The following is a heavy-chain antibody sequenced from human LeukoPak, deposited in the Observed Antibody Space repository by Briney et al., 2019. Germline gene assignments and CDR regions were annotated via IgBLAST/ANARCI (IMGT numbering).Heavy chain of an antibody. Sequence: GGSLRLSCAASGFTFSDYSMTWIRQAPGKGLEWVSDISRSDGIINYADSVKGRFTVSRDNAKNSLYLQMDSLRAEDTAVYYCARVIGSYGDSAYWGQGTLVTVSS. J-gene: IGHJ4*02. CDR3: ARVIGSYGDSAY. CDR1: GFTFSDYS. CDR2: ISRSDGII. V-gene: IGHV3-11*04. D-gene: IGHD4-17*01.